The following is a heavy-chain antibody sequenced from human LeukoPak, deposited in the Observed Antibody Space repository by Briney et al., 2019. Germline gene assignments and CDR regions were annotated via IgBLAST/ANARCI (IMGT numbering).Heavy chain of an antibody. V-gene: IGHV4-59*01. D-gene: IGHD5-12*01. CDR2: IFDSGTT. CDR3: ARGGVTTIAQYDY. J-gene: IGHJ4*02. Sequence: PSETLSLTCTVSGGSIISYFWSWIRQPPGKGPEWIGYIFDSGTTNYNPSTNHNPSLKSRVTASLDTSKNHFSLKLSSVTAADTAVYFCARGGVTTIAQYDYWGQGILVTVSS. CDR1: GGSIISYF.